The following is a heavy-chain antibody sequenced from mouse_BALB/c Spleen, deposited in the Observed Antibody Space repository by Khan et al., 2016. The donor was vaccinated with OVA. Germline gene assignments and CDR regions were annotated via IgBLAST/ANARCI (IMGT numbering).Heavy chain of an antibody. CDR1: GDSITSGY. Sequence: EVQLQESGPSLVKPSQTLSLTCSVTGDSITSGYWNWIRKFPGNKLEYMGYIIYTGYTYYNPSLQSRFSITRHTSKNQYYLQLNSVTDEDTATYYCARSTYRYAFVYWGQGTLVTVSA. V-gene: IGHV3-8*02. J-gene: IGHJ3*01. CDR3: ARSTYRYAFVY. CDR2: IIYTGYT. D-gene: IGHD2-12*01.